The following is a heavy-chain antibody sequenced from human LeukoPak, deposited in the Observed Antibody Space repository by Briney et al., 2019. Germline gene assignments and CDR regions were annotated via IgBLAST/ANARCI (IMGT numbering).Heavy chain of an antibody. V-gene: IGHV1-8*01. D-gene: IGHD2-2*01. CDR3: ARGVRFYCSSTSCYPGWFDP. CDR2: MNPNSGNT. J-gene: IGHJ5*02. CDR1: GYTFTSYD. Sequence: ASVKVSCKASGYTFTSYDINWVRQATGQGLEWMGWMNPNSGNTGYAQKFQGRVTMTRNTSISTAYMGLSSLRSEDTAVYYCARGVRFYCSSTSCYPGWFDPWGQGTLVTVSS.